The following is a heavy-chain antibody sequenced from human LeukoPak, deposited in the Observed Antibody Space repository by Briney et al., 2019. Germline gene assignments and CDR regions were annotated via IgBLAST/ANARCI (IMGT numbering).Heavy chain of an antibody. D-gene: IGHD6-13*01. J-gene: IGHJ4*02. Sequence: GGSLRLSCTASGCIFSYYWINWVRQAPGKGLEWVASIKQDGSEKWYVDSVKGRFTISRYNAKNSVYLQMNNLRAEDTAVYYCLRDRGYSTYDCWGQGTLVTVSS. CDR2: IKQDGSEK. CDR1: GCIFSYYW. V-gene: IGHV3-7*01. CDR3: LRDRGYSTYDC.